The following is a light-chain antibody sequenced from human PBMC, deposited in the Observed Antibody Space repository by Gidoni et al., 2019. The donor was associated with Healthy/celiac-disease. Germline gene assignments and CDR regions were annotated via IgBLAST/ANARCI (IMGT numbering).Light chain of an antibody. Sequence: QSALTQPPSAAGSPGQSVTIACTGTSSDVCGYNYVSWYQQHPGKAPKHMIYEVSKRPSGFPDRFSGSKSGNTASLTVSGLQAEDEADYYCSSYAGSNKGVFGGGTKLTVL. V-gene: IGLV2-8*01. CDR2: EVS. CDR3: SSYAGSNKGV. CDR1: SSDVCGYNY. J-gene: IGLJ2*01.